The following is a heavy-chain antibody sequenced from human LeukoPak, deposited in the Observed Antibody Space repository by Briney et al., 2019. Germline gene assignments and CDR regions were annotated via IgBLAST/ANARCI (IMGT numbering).Heavy chain of an antibody. CDR2: ISSSSSYI. CDR1: GFTFSSYS. J-gene: IGHJ4*02. D-gene: IGHD6-6*01. CDR3: ARDPSIAARPVDY. Sequence: GGSLRLSCAASGFTFSSYSMNWVRLAPGKGLEWVSSISSSSSYIYYADSVKGRFTISRDNAKNSLYLQMNSLRAEDTAVYYCARDPSIAARPVDYWGQGTLVTVSS. V-gene: IGHV3-21*01.